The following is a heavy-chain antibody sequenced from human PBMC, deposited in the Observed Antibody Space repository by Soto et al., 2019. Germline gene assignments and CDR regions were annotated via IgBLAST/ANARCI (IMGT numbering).Heavy chain of an antibody. D-gene: IGHD3-10*01. J-gene: IGHJ4*02. CDR2: ISYDGSNK. Sequence: GGSLRLSCAASGFTFSSYGMHWVRQAPGKGLEWVAVISYDGSNKYYADSVKGRFTISRDNSKNTLYLQMNSLRAEDTAVYYCAKGPTPGGLLWFGEFNDYWGQGTLVTVSS. CDR1: GFTFSSYG. CDR3: AKGPTPGGLLWFGEFNDY. V-gene: IGHV3-30*18.